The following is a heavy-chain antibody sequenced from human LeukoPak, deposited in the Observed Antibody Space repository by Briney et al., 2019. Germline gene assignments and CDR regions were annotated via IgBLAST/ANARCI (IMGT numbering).Heavy chain of an antibody. CDR1: GDSISSYY. V-gene: IGHV4-59*08. CDR2: IYYSGTT. CDR3: AGDYGDLLTGIRFDT. J-gene: IGHJ5*02. D-gene: IGHD4-17*01. Sequence: PSETLSLTCTVSGDSISSYYWTWIRQPPGKGLEWIGYIYYSGTTNYNPSLKSRVAISIQTSKNQFSLKLTSVTAADTAVYYCAGDYGDLLTGIRFDTWGQGTLVTVSS.